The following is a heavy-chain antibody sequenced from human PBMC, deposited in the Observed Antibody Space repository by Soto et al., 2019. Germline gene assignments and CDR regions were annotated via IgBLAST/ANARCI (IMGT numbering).Heavy chain of an antibody. CDR1: GFTFSSFA. J-gene: IGHJ3*02. CDR2: ISSDGSNK. V-gene: IGHV3-30-3*01. Sequence: PGGSLRLSCAASGFTFSSFAMHWVRQSPGKRLEWVAVISSDGSNKYYADSVKGRFTISRDNSKNTLYLQMNSLRAEDTAVYYSHTQITTVPGVQQASDAFDIWRQGTMLTVSS. D-gene: IGHD3-10*01. CDR3: HTQITTVPGVQQASDAFDI.